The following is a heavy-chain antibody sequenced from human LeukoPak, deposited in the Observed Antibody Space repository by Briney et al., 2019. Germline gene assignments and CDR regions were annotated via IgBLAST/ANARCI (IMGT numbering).Heavy chain of an antibody. CDR2: ISSSSSYI. Sequence: GGSLRLSCAASGFTFSSYSMNWVRQAPGKGLEWVSSISSSSSYIYYADSVKGRFTISRDNAKNSLYLQMNSLRAEDTAVYYCARDGAECSSTSCYIYYYYYMDVWGKGTTVTVSS. J-gene: IGHJ6*03. D-gene: IGHD2-2*02. V-gene: IGHV3-21*01. CDR1: GFTFSSYS. CDR3: ARDGAECSSTSCYIYYYYYMDV.